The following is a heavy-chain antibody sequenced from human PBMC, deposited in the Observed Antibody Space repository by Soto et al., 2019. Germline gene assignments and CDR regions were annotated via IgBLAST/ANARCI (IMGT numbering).Heavy chain of an antibody. CDR3: ARAELIVAGQAFDY. Sequence: QVDLVQSGAEVKKPGASVKMSCKSSGYRLSNYYMHWVRQAPGQGLEWMGNVDPCDCRANYARKFRSRVTMTWDTSTTTFYMEVNSLRSDDTAIYYCARAELIVAGQAFDYWGQGTLVTVSS. CDR1: GYRLSNYY. V-gene: IGHV1-46*01. D-gene: IGHD5-12*01. CDR2: VDPCDCRA. J-gene: IGHJ4*02.